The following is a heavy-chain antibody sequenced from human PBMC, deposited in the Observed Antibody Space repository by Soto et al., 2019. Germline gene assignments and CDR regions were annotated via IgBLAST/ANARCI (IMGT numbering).Heavy chain of an antibody. CDR1: GFTFSSYG. CDR3: ARDSSAYDWNISRWFPAGFDP. J-gene: IGHJ5*02. V-gene: IGHV3-33*01. CDR2: IWYDGSKK. D-gene: IGHD5-12*01. Sequence: HPGGTLSLSCEASGFTFSSYGNHWVRKAPGTGLGWVAIIWYDGSKKFYADSVKGRFTISSDDSKNKVYLQMDSLRAEDAAVYYCARDSSAYDWNISRWFPAGFDPWGQGTLVTVS.